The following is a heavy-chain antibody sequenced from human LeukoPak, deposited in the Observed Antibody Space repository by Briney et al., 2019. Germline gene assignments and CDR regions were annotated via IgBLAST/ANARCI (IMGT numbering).Heavy chain of an antibody. V-gene: IGHV1-2*04. D-gene: IGHD5-12*01. CDR2: INPNSGGT. CDR1: GYTFTGYY. J-gene: IGHJ6*02. Sequence: ASVKVSCKASGYTFTGYYMLWVRQAPGQGLEWMGWINPNSGGTNYVQKFQGWVTMTRDTSISTAYMELSRLRSDDTAVYYCARGGYDYNYYYYGMDVWGQGTTVTVSS. CDR3: ARGGYDYNYYYYGMDV.